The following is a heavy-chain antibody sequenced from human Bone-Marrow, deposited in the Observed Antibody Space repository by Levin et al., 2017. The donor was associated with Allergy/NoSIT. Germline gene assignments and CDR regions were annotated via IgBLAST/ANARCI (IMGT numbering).Heavy chain of an antibody. D-gene: IGHD3-22*01. CDR3: ARGSSDGQG. J-gene: IGHJ4*02. Sequence: GGSLRLSCKASGYTFTGNFMHWVRQAPGQGLEWMGRMNPKSGGTDYAPKFQGRVAMTRDTSINTAYMELNKLTSDDTAVYYCARGSSDGQGWGQGTLVTVSS. CDR1: GYTFTGNF. CDR2: MNPKSGGT. V-gene: IGHV1-2*06.